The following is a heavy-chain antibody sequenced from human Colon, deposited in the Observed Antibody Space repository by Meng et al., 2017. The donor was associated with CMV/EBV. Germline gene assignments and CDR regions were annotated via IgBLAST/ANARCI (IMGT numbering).Heavy chain of an antibody. CDR2: IVPILGIS. Sequence: SVKVSCKASGGTFRSYAINWVRQVPGQGLEWLGTIVPILGISHYSQKFQGRAFIVADKSTAAAYMELYSLRSDDTAVYYCARAPTMTAGSDYWDQGTLVTVSS. D-gene: IGHD2-21*02. CDR1: GGTFRSYA. CDR3: ARAPTMTAGSDY. V-gene: IGHV1-69*04. J-gene: IGHJ4*02.